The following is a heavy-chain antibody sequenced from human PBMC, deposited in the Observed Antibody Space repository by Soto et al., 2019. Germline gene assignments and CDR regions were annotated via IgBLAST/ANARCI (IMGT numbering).Heavy chain of an antibody. CDR1: RFTFSTYA. CDR2: ISISGDNT. V-gene: IGHV3-23*01. CDR3: GQTGGGSGYSHATI. D-gene: IGHD5-18*01. J-gene: IGHJ3*02. Sequence: ESGGGLVQPGGSLRLSCAASRFTFSTYAMNWVRQTPGKGLEWVSAISISGDNTYYRDSVKGRFTISRDNSKNTLFLQMNSRRAEDTAVYYCGQTGGGSGYSHATIWGQGTMVTVSS.